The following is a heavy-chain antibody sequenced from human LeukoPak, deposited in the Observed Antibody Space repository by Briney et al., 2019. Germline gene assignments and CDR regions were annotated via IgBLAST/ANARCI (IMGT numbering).Heavy chain of an antibody. Sequence: GGSLRLSCEASGLTFSSYDMNWVRQAPGKGLEWVSYISSSGNLIHYADSVKGRFTFSRDNARNSLYLQMNSLRAEDTALYYCARDTVNGPFVISLDLWGQGALVTVSS. CDR2: ISSSGNLI. D-gene: IGHD2-8*01. J-gene: IGHJ5*02. CDR1: GLTFSSYD. V-gene: IGHV3-48*03. CDR3: ARDTVNGPFVISLDL.